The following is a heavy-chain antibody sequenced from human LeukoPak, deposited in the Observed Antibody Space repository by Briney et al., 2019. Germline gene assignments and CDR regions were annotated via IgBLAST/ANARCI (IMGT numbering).Heavy chain of an antibody. Sequence: ASVKVSCKASGYTFTSYDINWVRQATGQGLEWMGWMNPNSGNTGYAQKFQGRVTMTRNTPISTAYMELSSLRSEDTAVYYCARGVRVPTRCGGSCKYYYYYMDVWGKGTTVTVSS. D-gene: IGHD2-15*01. CDR1: GYTFTSYD. J-gene: IGHJ6*03. CDR3: ARGVRVPTRCGGSCKYYYYYMDV. CDR2: MNPNSGNT. V-gene: IGHV1-8*01.